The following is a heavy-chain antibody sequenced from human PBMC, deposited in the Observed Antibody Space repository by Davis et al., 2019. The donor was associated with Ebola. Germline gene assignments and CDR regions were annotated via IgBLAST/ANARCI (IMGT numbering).Heavy chain of an antibody. J-gene: IGHJ4*02. D-gene: IGHD6-19*01. Sequence: GESLKISCAASRFAFSDYSMNSVRQAPGKGLEWVSSISSSSSYIYYADSVKGRFTISRDNAKNSLYLQMNSLRAEDTATYYCARDPLAVVGRNYFDYWGQGTLVTVSS. CDR3: ARDPLAVVGRNYFDY. CDR1: RFAFSDYS. V-gene: IGHV3-21*01. CDR2: ISSSSSYI.